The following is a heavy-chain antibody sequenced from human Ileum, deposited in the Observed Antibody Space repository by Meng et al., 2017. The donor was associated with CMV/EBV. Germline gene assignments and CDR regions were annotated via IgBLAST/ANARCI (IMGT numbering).Heavy chain of an antibody. Sequence: SETLSLTCTVSGSSITSGYYWAWIRQPPGKGLEWIGNIYHSGSTFYNPSLKSRVSISVDTSKNQFSLRLRSVTAADTAVYYCAKLGFCSSISCYVVDYWGQGTLVTVSS. J-gene: IGHJ4*02. CDR2: IYHSGST. D-gene: IGHD2-2*01. V-gene: IGHV4-38-2*02. CDR1: GSSITSGYY. CDR3: AKLGFCSSISCYVVDY.